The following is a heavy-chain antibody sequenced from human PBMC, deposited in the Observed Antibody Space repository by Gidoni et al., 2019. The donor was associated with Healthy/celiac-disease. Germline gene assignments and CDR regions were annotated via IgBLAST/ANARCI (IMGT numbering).Heavy chain of an antibody. V-gene: IGHV3-23*01. Sequence: EVQLLESGGGLVQPGGSLRLSCSAYGFTFSSYSMSWVRQATGKGLEWVSAISGSGGSTYYADSVKGRFTISRDNSKNTLYLQMNSLRAEDTAVYYCAKAFTMMAQRDYWGQGTLVTVSS. J-gene: IGHJ4*02. CDR1: GFTFSSYS. CDR2: ISGSGGST. D-gene: IGHD3-22*01. CDR3: AKAFTMMAQRDY.